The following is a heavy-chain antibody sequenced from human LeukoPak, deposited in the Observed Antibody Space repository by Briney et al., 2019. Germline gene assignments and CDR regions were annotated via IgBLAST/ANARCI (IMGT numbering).Heavy chain of an antibody. J-gene: IGHJ4*02. D-gene: IGHD5-18*01. V-gene: IGHV3-33*08. CDR3: GIVVTSYYFDY. CDR2: IWYGGSNK. CDR1: GFTFSSYG. Sequence: PGGSLRLSCAASGFTFSSYGMHWVRQAPGKGLEWVAVIWYGGSNKYYADSVKGRFTISRDNSKNTLYLQMNSLRAEDTAVYYCGIVVTSYYFDYWGQGTLVTVSS.